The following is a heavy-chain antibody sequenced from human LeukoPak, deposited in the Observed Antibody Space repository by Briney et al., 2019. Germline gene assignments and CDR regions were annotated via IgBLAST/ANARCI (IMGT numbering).Heavy chain of an antibody. CDR1: GYTFTSYD. CDR2: MNPNSGNT. V-gene: IGHV1-8*01. CDR3: ARVFSPGQWLVPRVYYYYGMDV. D-gene: IGHD6-19*01. Sequence: ASVKVSCKASGYTFTSYDINWVRQATGQGLEWMGWMNPNSGNTGYAQKFQGRVTMTRNTSISTAYMELSGLRSEDTAVYYCARVFSPGQWLVPRVYYYYGMDVWGQGTTVTVSS. J-gene: IGHJ6*02.